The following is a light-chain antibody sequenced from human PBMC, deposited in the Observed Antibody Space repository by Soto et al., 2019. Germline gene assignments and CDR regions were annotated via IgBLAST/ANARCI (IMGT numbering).Light chain of an antibody. CDR2: TAS. Sequence: DIQMTQSPSSLSASVGDRVTISCRASRGINNFLAWYQQKPGKVPKLLIHTASTLQSGVPSRFRGSGSGTDFTLTISGLQPEDVATYYCQKYDNAPWTFGQGTKVEIK. CDR1: RGINNF. J-gene: IGKJ1*01. CDR3: QKYDNAPWT. V-gene: IGKV1-27*01.